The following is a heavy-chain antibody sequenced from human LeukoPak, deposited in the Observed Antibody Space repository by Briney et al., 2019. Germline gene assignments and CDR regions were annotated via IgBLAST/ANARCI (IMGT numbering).Heavy chain of an antibody. Sequence: GGSLRLSCAASGFTFSSYWMHWVRQAPGKGLVCVSRINSDGSSTSYADSVKCPFTISRDNAKNTLYLQMNSLRAEDTAVYYCARVTRGYCSGGSSYVFDYWGQGTLVTVSS. CDR2: INSDGSST. CDR1: GFTFSSYW. J-gene: IGHJ4*02. D-gene: IGHD2-15*01. V-gene: IGHV3-74*01. CDR3: ARVTRGYCSGGSSYVFDY.